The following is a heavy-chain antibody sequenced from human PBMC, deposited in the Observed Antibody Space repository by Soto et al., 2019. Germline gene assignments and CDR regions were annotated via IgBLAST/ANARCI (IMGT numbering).Heavy chain of an antibody. V-gene: IGHV4-34*01. D-gene: IGHD2-8*01. Sequence: QVQLQQWGAGLLKPSETLSLTCAVYGGSFSGYYWSWIRQPPGKGLEWIGEINHSGSTNYNPSLKSRVTISVATSKNQFSLKLSSVTAADTAVYYCARARYCTNCVCYSHFDYWGQGTLVTVSS. CDR2: INHSGST. CDR3: ARARYCTNCVCYSHFDY. J-gene: IGHJ4*02. CDR1: GGSFSGYY.